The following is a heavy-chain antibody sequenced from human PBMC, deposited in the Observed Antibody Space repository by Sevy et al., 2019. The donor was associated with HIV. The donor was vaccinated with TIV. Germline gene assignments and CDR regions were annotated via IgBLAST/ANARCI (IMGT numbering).Heavy chain of an antibody. CDR2: ICGSGGTT. J-gene: IGHJ5*02. CDR1: GFTFSSYA. CDR3: AKDLFSKTYYYDSNGSYNWFDH. D-gene: IGHD3-22*01. Sequence: GGSLRLSCAASGFTFSSYAMSWVRQAPGKGLEWVSAICGSGGTTYYADSLKGGCTISRDNSKNTLYLKMNRLLAEDRAVYYCAKDLFSKTYYYDSNGSYNWFDHWGQGTLVTVSS. V-gene: IGHV3-23*01.